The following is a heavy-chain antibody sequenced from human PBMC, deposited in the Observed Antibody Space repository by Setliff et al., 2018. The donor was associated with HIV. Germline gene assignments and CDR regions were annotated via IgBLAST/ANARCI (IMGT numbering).Heavy chain of an antibody. V-gene: IGHV4-59*05. CDR2: VHYNGRA. Sequence: SETLSLTCSVSGGSITGYYWSWIRQPAGKDMEWIGIVHYNGRAYYDPSLKSRVSISVDSSQTHFSLRLRSVTASDSAVYYCARYRSKLDWFAPWGQGALVTVSS. CDR1: GGSITGYY. J-gene: IGHJ5*02. D-gene: IGHD5-12*01. CDR3: ARYRSKLDWFAP.